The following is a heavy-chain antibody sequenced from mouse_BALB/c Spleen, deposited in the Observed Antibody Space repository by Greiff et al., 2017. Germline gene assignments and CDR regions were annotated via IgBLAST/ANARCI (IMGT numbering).Heavy chain of an antibody. V-gene: IGHV1-7*01. J-gene: IGHJ4*01. CDR2: INPSTGYT. CDR1: GYTFTSYW. D-gene: IGHD2-12*01. CDR3: AKEDSYYLYYYAMDY. Sequence: QVHVKQSGAELAKPGASVKMSCKASGYTFTSYWMHWVKQRPGQGLEWIGYINPSTGYTEYNQKFKDKATLTADKSSSTAYMQLSSLTSEDSAVYYCAKEDSYYLYYYAMDYRGQGASVTVSS.